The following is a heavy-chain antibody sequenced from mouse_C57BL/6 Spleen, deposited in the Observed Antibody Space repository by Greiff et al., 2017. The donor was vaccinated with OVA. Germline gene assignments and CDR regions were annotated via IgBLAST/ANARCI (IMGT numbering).Heavy chain of an antibody. V-gene: IGHV3-6*01. CDR2: ISYDGSN. J-gene: IGHJ1*03. CDR3: ASLVPSSLSYWYFDV. Sequence: VQLQQSGPGLVKPSQSLSLTCSVTGYSITSGYYWNWIRQFPGNKLEWMGYISYDGSNNYNPSLKNRISITRDTSTNQFFLKLNSVTTEDTATYYCASLVPSSLSYWYFDVWGTGTTVTVSS. D-gene: IGHD1-1*01. CDR1: GYSITSGYY.